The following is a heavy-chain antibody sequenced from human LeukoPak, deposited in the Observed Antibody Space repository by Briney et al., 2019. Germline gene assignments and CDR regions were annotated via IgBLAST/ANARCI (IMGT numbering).Heavy chain of an antibody. D-gene: IGHD2-2*01. Sequence: PSETLSLTCTVSGGSISSSSYYWGWIRQPPGKGLEWIGSIYYSGSTYYNPSLKSRVTISVDTSKNQFSLKLSSVTAADTAVYYCARHLIYCSSTSCSSKHAFDIWGQGTMVTVSS. CDR1: GGSISSSSYY. CDR2: IYYSGST. CDR3: ARHLIYCSSTSCSSKHAFDI. J-gene: IGHJ3*02. V-gene: IGHV4-39*01.